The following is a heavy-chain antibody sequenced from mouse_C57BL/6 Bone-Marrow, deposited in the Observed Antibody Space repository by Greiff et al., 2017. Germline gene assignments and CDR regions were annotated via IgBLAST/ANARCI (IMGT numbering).Heavy chain of an antibody. CDR3: ARQSYYYGAMDY. J-gene: IGHJ4*01. D-gene: IGHD1-1*01. V-gene: IGHV5-12*01. Sequence: EVQLQESGGGLVQPGGSLKLSCAASGFTFSDYYMYWVRQTPEKRLEWVAYISNGGGSTYYPDTVKGRFTISRDNAKNTLYLQMSRLKSEDTAMYYCARQSYYYGAMDYWGQGTSVTVSS. CDR1: GFTFSDYY. CDR2: ISNGGGST.